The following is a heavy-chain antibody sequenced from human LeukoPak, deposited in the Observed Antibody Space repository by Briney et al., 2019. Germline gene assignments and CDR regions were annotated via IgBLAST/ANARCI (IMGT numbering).Heavy chain of an antibody. J-gene: IGHJ4*02. CDR1: GYTFTGYY. CDR3: AREVNTMVRGVIGGYFDY. CDR2: INPNSGGT. Sequence: GASVKVSCKASGYTFTGYYMHWVRQAPGQGLEWMGWINPNSGGTNYAQKFQGRVTMTRDTSISTAYMEPSRLRSDDTAVYYCAREVNTMVRGVIGGYFDYWGQGTLVTVSS. V-gene: IGHV1-2*02. D-gene: IGHD3-10*01.